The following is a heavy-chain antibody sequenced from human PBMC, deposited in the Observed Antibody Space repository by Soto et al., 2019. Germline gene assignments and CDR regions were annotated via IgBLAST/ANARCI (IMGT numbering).Heavy chain of an antibody. CDR3: AKDREDTAMTLDY. V-gene: IGHV3-30*18. D-gene: IGHD5-18*01. Sequence: QVQLVESGGGVVQPGRSLRLSCVVSGFTFRSHDMHWVRQAPGKGLEWLAVISNDGNTRYYADSVKGRFTISRDNSRDTLNLQMTTLRPEDTAVYYCAKDREDTAMTLDYWGQGTLVTVSS. CDR1: GFTFRSHD. CDR2: ISNDGNTR. J-gene: IGHJ4*02.